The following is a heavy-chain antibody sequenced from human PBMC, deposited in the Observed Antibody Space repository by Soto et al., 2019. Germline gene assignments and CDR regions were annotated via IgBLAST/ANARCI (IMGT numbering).Heavy chain of an antibody. V-gene: IGHV2-5*02. J-gene: IGHJ6*02. D-gene: IGHD6-6*01. Sequence: QITLKESGPTLVKPTQTLTLTCTFSGFSLSTSGVGVGWIRQPPGKALEWLALIYWDDDKRYSPSLKSRLTVTKDTSKNQVVLTMTNMDPVDTATYYCAHTMASSSSRGDTSTGCMDVCGQGTTVTVSS. CDR1: GFSLSTSGVG. CDR3: AHTMASSSSRGDTSTGCMDV. CDR2: IYWDDDK.